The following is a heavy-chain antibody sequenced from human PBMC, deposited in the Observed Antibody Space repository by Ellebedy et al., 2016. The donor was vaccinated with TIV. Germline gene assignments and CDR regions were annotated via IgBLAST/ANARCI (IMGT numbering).Heavy chain of an antibody. Sequence: GGSLRLXXAASGFTFSSYGMHWVRQAPGKGLEWVSVIYSGGSTYYADSVKRRFTISRDNSKNTLYLQMNSLRAEDTAVYYCARPFGASAIWGQGTLVTVSS. CDR1: GFTFSSYG. J-gene: IGHJ4*02. CDR2: IYSGGST. V-gene: IGHV3-NL1*01. D-gene: IGHD3-10*01. CDR3: ARPFGASAI.